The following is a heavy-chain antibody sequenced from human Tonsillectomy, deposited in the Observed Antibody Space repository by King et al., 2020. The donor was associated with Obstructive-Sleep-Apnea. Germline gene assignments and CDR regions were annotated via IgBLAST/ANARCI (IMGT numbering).Heavy chain of an antibody. CDR1: GGSISGYY. D-gene: IGHD6-19*01. CDR3: ASGGSGWSPSDS. V-gene: IGHV4-59*01. J-gene: IGHJ4*02. Sequence: VQLQESGPGLVKSSETLSLTCTVSGGSISGYYWSWIRQPPGKGLEWIGYIYYSGSTNYNPSLKSRVTISVDTSKNQFSLKLDSVTAADTAVYYCASGGSGWSPSDSWGQGTLVTVSS. CDR2: IYYSGST.